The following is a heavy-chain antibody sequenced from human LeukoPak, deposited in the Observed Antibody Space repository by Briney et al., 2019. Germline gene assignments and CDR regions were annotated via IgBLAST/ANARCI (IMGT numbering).Heavy chain of an antibody. CDR2: VYNSGST. Sequence: SETLSLTCTVSGGSISNYYWSWIRQPPGKGLEWLGYVYNSGSTHYNPSFKSRVTISADTSKNQFSLNLTSVTAADTAVYYCAKSGGTWSYYWGQGTLVIVSS. D-gene: IGHD1-26*01. V-gene: IGHV4-59*01. J-gene: IGHJ4*02. CDR3: AKSGGTWSYY. CDR1: GGSISNYY.